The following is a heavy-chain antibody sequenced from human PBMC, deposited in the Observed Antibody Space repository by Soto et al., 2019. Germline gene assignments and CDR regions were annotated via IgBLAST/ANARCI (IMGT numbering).Heavy chain of an antibody. CDR3: AKERCMLYCYYYYYYGMDV. CDR2: ITYDGSNK. CDR1: GFTFSSYG. D-gene: IGHD2-8*01. Sequence: QVQLVESGGGVVQPGRSLRLSCAASGFTFSSYGMHWVRQAPGKGLEWVAVITYDGSNKYYADSVKGRFTISRDNSKNTLYLQMNSLRAEDTAVYYCAKERCMLYCYYYYYYGMDVWGQGTTVTVSS. J-gene: IGHJ6*02. V-gene: IGHV3-30*18.